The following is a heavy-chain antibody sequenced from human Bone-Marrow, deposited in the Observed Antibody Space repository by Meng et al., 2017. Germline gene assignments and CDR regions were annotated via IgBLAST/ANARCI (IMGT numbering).Heavy chain of an antibody. V-gene: IGHV1-2*06. CDR3: ARDEDISAAGKLFGDY. CDR2: INPKSGDT. Sequence: VQLVQSWAEGKKPGASVKVSCKPSGYNFPDYYIHWVRRAPGQGLEWMGRINPKSGDTHYAQKFQARVTMTGDTSISTAYMELSGLRSDDTAMYYCARDEDISAAGKLFGDYWGQGTLVTVSS. D-gene: IGHD6-25*01. CDR1: GYNFPDYY. J-gene: IGHJ4*02.